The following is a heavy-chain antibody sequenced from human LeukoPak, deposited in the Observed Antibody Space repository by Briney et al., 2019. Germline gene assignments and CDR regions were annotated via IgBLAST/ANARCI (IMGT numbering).Heavy chain of an antibody. CDR1: GGSISTYY. D-gene: IGHD2-15*01. J-gene: IGHJ4*02. CDR3: ARLYCNGGSCFEAY. V-gene: IGHV4-59*08. CDR2: IYHSGST. Sequence: SETLSLTCTVSGGSISTYYWSWIRQPPGKGLEWIGYIYHSGSTNCNPSLKSRVTISVDTSKNQFSLKLSSVTAADTAVYYCARLYCNGGSCFEAYWGQGTLVTVSS.